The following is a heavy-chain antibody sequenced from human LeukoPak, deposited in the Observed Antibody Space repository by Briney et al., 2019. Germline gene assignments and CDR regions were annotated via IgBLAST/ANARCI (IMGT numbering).Heavy chain of an antibody. CDR1: GFTVSSNY. Sequence: GGSLRLSCAASGFTVSSNYMSWVRQAPGKGLEWVSVIYSGGSTYYADSVKGRFTISRDNSKNTLYLQMNSLRAEDTAVYYCARERDGYNFDYWGQGTLVTVSS. J-gene: IGHJ4*02. CDR3: ARERDGYNFDY. D-gene: IGHD5-24*01. CDR2: IYSGGST. V-gene: IGHV3-53*01.